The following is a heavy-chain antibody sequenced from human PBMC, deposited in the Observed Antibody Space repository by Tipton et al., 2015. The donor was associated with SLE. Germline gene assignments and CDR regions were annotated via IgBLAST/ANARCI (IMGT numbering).Heavy chain of an antibody. V-gene: IGHV4-61*02. CDR2: IYTSGST. D-gene: IGHD2-2*01. CDR1: GGSISSGSYY. J-gene: IGHJ3*02. CDR3: ARALVVPAAIIAGDAFNM. Sequence: TLSLTCTVSGGSISSGSYYWSWIRQPAGKGLEWIGRIYTSGSTNYNPSLKSRVTISVDTSKNQFSLKLSSVTAADTAVYYCARALVVPAAIIAGDAFNMWGRQTMVTDSS.